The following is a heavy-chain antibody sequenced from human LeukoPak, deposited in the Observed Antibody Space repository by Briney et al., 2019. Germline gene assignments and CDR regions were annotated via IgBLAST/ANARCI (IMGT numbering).Heavy chain of an antibody. D-gene: IGHD2-2*01. CDR1: GFTFSSYG. V-gene: IGHV3-33*01. CDR2: IWYDGSNK. Sequence: GRSLRLSYAASGFTFSSYGMHWVRQAPGKGLEWVAVIWYDGSNKYYADSVKGRFTISRDNSKDTLYLQMNSLRAEDTAVYYCARDQFPCSSTSCKYYYYGMDVWGQGTTVTVSS. J-gene: IGHJ6*02. CDR3: ARDQFPCSSTSCKYYYYGMDV.